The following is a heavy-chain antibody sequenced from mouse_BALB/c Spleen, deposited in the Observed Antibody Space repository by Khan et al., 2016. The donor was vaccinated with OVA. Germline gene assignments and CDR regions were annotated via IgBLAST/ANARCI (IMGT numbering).Heavy chain of an antibody. CDR2: IDPYYGGA. J-gene: IGHJ2*01. V-gene: IGHV1-39*01. CDR1: GYSFTGYN. CDR3: TRGYGNYVRYYFDY. Sequence: VQLQQSGPELEKPGASVKISCKASGYSFTGYNMNWVKQSNGKSLEWIGNIDPYYGGATYNQKFKGKATLTVDKSSSTAYMQLKIRTSEDSEVYYCTRGYGNYVRYYFDYWGQGTTLTVSS. D-gene: IGHD2-10*02.